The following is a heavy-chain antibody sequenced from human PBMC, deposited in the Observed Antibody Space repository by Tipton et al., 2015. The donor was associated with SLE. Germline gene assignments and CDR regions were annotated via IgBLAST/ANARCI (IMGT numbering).Heavy chain of an antibody. CDR3: ARGIAAAGTVFDY. CDR2: IYSGSDTT. Sequence: GSLRLSCAASGFTFSTYAVAWVRQAPGKGLEWVALIYSGSDTTYYADSVRGRFTISRDTSNNTLYLQMNSLRADDTALYYCARGIAAAGTVFDYWGQGTLVTVSS. D-gene: IGHD6-13*01. J-gene: IGHJ4*02. CDR1: GFTFSTYA. V-gene: IGHV3-23*03.